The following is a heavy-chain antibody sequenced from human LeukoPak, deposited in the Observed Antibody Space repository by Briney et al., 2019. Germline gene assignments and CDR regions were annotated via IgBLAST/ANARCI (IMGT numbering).Heavy chain of an antibody. CDR1: GFTFSSYS. V-gene: IGHV3-21*01. CDR2: ISSSSSYI. D-gene: IGHD3-22*01. J-gene: IGHJ5*02. CDR3: ARDQSYYDSSGYYHTGFDP. Sequence: GGSLRLSCAASGFTFSSYSMNWVRQAPGKGLEWVSSISSSSSYIYYADSVKGRFTISRDNAKNSLYLQMNSLRAEDTAVYYCARDQSYYDSSGYYHTGFDPWGQGTLVTVSS.